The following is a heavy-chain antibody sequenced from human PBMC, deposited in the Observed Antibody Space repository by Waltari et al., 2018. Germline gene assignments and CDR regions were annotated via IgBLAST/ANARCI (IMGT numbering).Heavy chain of an antibody. CDR1: GYTLTELS. D-gene: IGHD3-10*01. V-gene: IGHV1-24*01. J-gene: IGHJ4*02. Sequence: QVQLVQSGAEVKKPGASVKVSCKVSGYTLTELSMHWVRQAPGKGLEWMGGFDPEEGETIYAQKFQGIVTMTEDTSTDTAYMELSSLRSEDTAVYYCATGPAGSGSYRTYYFDYWGQGTLVTVSS. CDR3: ATGPAGSGSYRTYYFDY. CDR2: FDPEEGET.